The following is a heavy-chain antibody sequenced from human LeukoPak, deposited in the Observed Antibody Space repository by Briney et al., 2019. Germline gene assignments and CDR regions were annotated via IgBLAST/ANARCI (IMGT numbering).Heavy chain of an antibody. Sequence: SGTLSLTCTVSGYSISSGYYWSWIRQPPGKGLEWIGYIYYSGSTNYNPSLKSRVTISVDTSKNQFSLKLSSVTAADTAVYYCARGASGSDIWGQGTMVTVSS. CDR2: IYYSGST. J-gene: IGHJ3*02. V-gene: IGHV4-61*01. CDR1: GYSISSGYY. CDR3: ARGASGSDI. D-gene: IGHD3-10*01.